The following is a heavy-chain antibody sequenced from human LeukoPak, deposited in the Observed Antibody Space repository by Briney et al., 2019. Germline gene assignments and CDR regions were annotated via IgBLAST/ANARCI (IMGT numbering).Heavy chain of an antibody. CDR1: GFTFSSYE. D-gene: IGHD2-15*01. CDR2: ITSRGSTK. V-gene: IGHV3-48*03. CDR3: ASESIYCSGGSCYPYYFDY. Sequence: GGSLRLSCAASGFTFSSYEMNWVRQAPGKGLEWVSYITSRGSTKYYADSVKGRFTISRDNAKNSQYLQMNSLRAEDTAVYYCASESIYCSGGSCYPYYFDYWGQGTLVTVSS. J-gene: IGHJ4*02.